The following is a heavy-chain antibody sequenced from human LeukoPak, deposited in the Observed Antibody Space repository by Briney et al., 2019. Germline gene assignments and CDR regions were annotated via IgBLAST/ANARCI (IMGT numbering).Heavy chain of an antibody. CDR3: ARVSYYDFWSGYYNFDY. CDR2: ISAYNGNT. J-gene: IGHJ4*02. CDR1: GYTFTSYG. V-gene: IGHV1-18*01. D-gene: IGHD3-3*01. Sequence: AASVKVSCKASGYTFTSYGISWVRQAPGQGLEWMGWISAYNGNTNYAQKLQGRVTMTTDTSTSTAYMELRSLRSDDTAVYYCARVSYYDFWSGYYNFDYWGQGTLVTVSS.